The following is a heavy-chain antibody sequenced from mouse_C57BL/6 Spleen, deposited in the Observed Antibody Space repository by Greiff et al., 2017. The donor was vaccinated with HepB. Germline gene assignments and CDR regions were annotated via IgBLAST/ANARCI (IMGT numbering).Heavy chain of an antibody. CDR1: GYTFTGYW. CDR3: ARKRPRSTMITTVYYYAMDY. D-gene: IGHD2-4*01. Sequence: QVQLQQSGAELMKPGASVKLSCKATGYTFTGYWIEWVKQRPGHGLEWIGEILPGSGSTNYNEKFKGKATFTADTSSNTAYMQLSSLTTEDSAIYYCARKRPRSTMITTVYYYAMDYWGQGTSVTVSS. CDR2: ILPGSGST. V-gene: IGHV1-9*01. J-gene: IGHJ4*01.